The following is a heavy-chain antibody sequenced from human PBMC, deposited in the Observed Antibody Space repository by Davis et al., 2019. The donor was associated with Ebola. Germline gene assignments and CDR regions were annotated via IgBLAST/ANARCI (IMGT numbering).Heavy chain of an antibody. J-gene: IGHJ6*02. CDR1: GYTFTSYA. CDR2: INPSAGYT. Sequence: ASVKVSCKASGYTFTSYAISWVRQAPGQGLEWMGVINPSAGYTNYAQKFQGRVTITRDTSTRTVYMEVRRLRSEDTAVYYCARDGPDYYGLDVWGQGTAVTVSS. CDR3: ARDGPDYYGLDV. V-gene: IGHV1-46*01.